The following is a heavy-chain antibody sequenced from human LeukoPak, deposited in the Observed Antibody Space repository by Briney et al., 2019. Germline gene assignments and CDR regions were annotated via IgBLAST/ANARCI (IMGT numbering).Heavy chain of an antibody. CDR3: AREGATGGIWNYYYYGMDV. V-gene: IGHV1-2*06. CDR1: GYTFTGYY. Sequence: ASVKVSCKASGYTFTGYYMHWVRQAPGQGLEWMGRINPNSGGTNYAQKFQGRVTMTRDTSISTAYMELSRLRSDDTAVYYCAREGATGGIWNYYYYGMDVWGQGTTVTVPS. J-gene: IGHJ6*02. CDR2: INPNSGGT. D-gene: IGHD1-26*01.